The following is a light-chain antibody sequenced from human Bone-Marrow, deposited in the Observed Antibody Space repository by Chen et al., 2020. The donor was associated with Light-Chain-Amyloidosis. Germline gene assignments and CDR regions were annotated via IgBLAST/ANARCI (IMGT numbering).Light chain of an antibody. Sequence: EIVLTQSPGTLSLSPGEGANLSCRASQTISSNYLTWYQQKFGQAPRLLIYGSSSRATGIPDRFTGSGYGTDFTLTINRREPEDFAMYYCQQYGTSPLTFGGGTKVEIK. J-gene: IGKJ4*01. V-gene: IGKV3-20*01. CDR2: GSS. CDR1: QTISSNY. CDR3: QQYGTSPLT.